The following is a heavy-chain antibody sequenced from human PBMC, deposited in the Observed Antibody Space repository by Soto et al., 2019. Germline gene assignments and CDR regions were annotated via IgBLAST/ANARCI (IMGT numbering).Heavy chain of an antibody. CDR3: AKGGPGRYYYDNRYYFDY. CDR2: ISGSGGST. J-gene: IGHJ4*02. V-gene: IGHV3-23*01. CDR1: GFTFSSYA. Sequence: LRLSCAASGFTFSSYAMSWVRQAPGKGLEWVSAISGSGGSTYYADSVKGRFTISRDNSKNTLYLQMNSLRAEDTAVYYCAKGGPGRYYYDNRYYFDYWGQGTLVTVSS. D-gene: IGHD3-22*01.